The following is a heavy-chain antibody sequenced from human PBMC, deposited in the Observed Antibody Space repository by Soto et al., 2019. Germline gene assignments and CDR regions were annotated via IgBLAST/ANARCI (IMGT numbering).Heavy chain of an antibody. CDR1: GGSFRASY. J-gene: IGHJ4*02. CDR3: ARAATYCTNGVCYIGPFDY. V-gene: IGHV4-34*01. CDR2: SKDRGRT. Sequence: PSEPLSPTCAVYGGSFRASYWTGIPQSPGKALEWIGESKDRGRTNYNPCVESRVTRSVDTSKNQFSLKLSSVTAADTAVYYCARAATYCTNGVCYIGPFDYWGQGTLVTVSS. D-gene: IGHD2-8*01.